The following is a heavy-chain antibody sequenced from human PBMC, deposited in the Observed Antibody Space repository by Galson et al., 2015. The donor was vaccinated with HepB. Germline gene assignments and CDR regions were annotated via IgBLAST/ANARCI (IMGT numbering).Heavy chain of an antibody. V-gene: IGHV4-59*01. CDR2: MFYTGST. CDR3: ARGTPSQVFVVVLDS. Sequence: SETQSLTCTVSGGSISSYYWNWIRQSPGKGLEWIGYMFYTGSTTYNPSLESRVTISLDTSKNQFSLKLTSVTAADTAIYYCARGTPSQVFVVVLDSWGQGTLVSVSS. J-gene: IGHJ4*02. D-gene: IGHD3-3*01. CDR1: GGSISSYY.